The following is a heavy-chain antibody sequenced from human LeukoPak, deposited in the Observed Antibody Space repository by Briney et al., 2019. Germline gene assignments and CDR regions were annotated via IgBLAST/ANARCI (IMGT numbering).Heavy chain of an antibody. V-gene: IGHV4-59*01. CDR1: GGSISSYY. Sequence: PSETLSLTCIVSGGSISSYYWSWIRQPPGKDLEWIGYIYYSGSTNYNPSLKSRVTISVYTSRNQFSLKLSSVTAADTAVYYCARHPEYYDILTGFRYYFDYWGREPWSPSPQ. J-gene: IGHJ4*02. CDR2: IYYSGST. CDR3: ARHPEYYDILTGFRYYFDY. D-gene: IGHD3-9*01.